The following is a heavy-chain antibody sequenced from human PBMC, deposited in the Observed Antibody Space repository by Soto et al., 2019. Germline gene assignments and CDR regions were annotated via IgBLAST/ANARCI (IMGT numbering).Heavy chain of an antibody. Sequence: ASVKVSCKASGGTFSSYAISWVRQAPGQGLEWMGGIIPIFGTANYAQKFQGRVTITADESTSTAYMELSSLRSEDTAVYYCARDRNLLWFGESLDYFDYWGQGTLVTVSS. CDR2: IIPIFGTA. V-gene: IGHV1-69*13. CDR1: GGTFSSYA. J-gene: IGHJ4*02. D-gene: IGHD3-10*01. CDR3: ARDRNLLWFGESLDYFDY.